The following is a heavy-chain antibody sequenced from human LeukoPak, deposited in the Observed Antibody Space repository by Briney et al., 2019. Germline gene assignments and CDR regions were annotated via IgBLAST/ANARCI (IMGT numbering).Heavy chain of an antibody. CDR2: IGTNGRST. D-gene: IGHD2-8*02. Sequence: PGGSLRLSCSASAFTFSDYALDSVRQAPGKGREFISAIGTNGRSTYYADSVEGRFTISRDNSKNTLFLQMSSLRPEDTSLCSCVKGQEVVYAPTFDYWGQGTLVTVSS. CDR3: VKGQEVVYAPTFDY. CDR1: AFTFSDYA. J-gene: IGHJ4*02. V-gene: IGHV3-64D*09.